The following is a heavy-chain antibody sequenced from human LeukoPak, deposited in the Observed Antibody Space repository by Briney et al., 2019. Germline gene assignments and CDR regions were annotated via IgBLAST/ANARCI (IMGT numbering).Heavy chain of an antibody. J-gene: IGHJ4*02. CDR3: AKDFTFLERHQFDY. CDR1: GFTFGDYG. Sequence: GRSLRLSCAASGFTFGDYGMHWVRQRPGKGLEWVSGISWSSGTIVYADSVKGRFTISRDNAKNALYLQMNNLRPDDTALYYCAKDFTFLERHQFDYWGQGTLSPSPQ. CDR2: ISWSSGTI. D-gene: IGHD3-3*01. V-gene: IGHV3-9*01.